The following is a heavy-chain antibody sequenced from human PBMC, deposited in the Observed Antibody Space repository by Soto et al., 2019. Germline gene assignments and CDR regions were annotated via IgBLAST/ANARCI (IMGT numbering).Heavy chain of an antibody. Sequence: ETLSLTCTVSGGSISSYYWSWIRQPAGKGLEWIGRIYTSGSTNYNPSLKSRVTMSVDTSKNQFSLKLSSVTAADTAVYYCAREWRVITFGGVIVSWYFDYWGQGTLVTVSS. D-gene: IGHD3-16*02. V-gene: IGHV4-4*07. CDR3: AREWRVITFGGVIVSWYFDY. CDR2: IYTSGST. J-gene: IGHJ4*02. CDR1: GGSISSYY.